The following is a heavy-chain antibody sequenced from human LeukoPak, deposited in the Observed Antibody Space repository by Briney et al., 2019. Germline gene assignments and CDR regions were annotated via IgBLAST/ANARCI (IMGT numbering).Heavy chain of an antibody. Sequence: SETLSLTCTVSGGSISSYYWSWIRQPPGKGLEYIGYIYYSGSTNYNPSLKSRVTISVDTSKNQFSLKLSSVTAADTAVYYCARVCYDSSCDYWGQGTLVTASS. CDR1: GGSISSYY. V-gene: IGHV4-59*01. J-gene: IGHJ4*02. CDR3: ARVCYDSSCDY. D-gene: IGHD3-22*01. CDR2: IYYSGST.